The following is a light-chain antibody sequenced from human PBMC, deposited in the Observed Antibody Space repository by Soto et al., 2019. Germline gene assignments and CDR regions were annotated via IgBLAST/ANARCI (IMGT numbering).Light chain of an antibody. Sequence: QSVLTQPASVSGSPGQSITISCTGTNSDVGGYNYVSWYQQHPGEAPKLMIYDVTSRPSGVSNRFSGSKSGNTASLTISGLQAEDEADYYCSSYSNTSPYVFGTGTKLTVL. CDR1: NSDVGGYNY. CDR3: SSYSNTSPYV. CDR2: DVT. V-gene: IGLV2-14*03. J-gene: IGLJ1*01.